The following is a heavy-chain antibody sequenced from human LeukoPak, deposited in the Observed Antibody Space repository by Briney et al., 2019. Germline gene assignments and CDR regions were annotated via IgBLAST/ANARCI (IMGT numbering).Heavy chain of an antibody. CDR2: IKYRGNNK. J-gene: IGHJ4*02. CDR1: GFTFSTYG. CDR3: ARDLGVPAALDF. V-gene: IGHV3-30*02. D-gene: IGHD2-2*01. Sequence: GGSLRLSCTASGFTFSTYGMHWVRQAPGKGLEWVAFIKYRGNNKYYADSVKGRFTISRDNSKNTLYLQMNSLRPEDTAVYYCARDLGVPAALDFWGQGTLVTVSS.